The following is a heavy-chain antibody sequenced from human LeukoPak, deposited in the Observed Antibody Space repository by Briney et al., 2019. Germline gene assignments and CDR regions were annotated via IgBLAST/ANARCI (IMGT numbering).Heavy chain of an antibody. CDR3: AQDWGDYDFWCGYSDY. Sequence: GGSLRLSCAASGFTFSSYGMHWVRQAPGKGLEWVAVISYDGSNKYYADSVKGRFTISRDNSKNTLYLQMNSLRAEDTAVYYCAQDWGDYDFWCGYSDYWGQGTLVTVSS. D-gene: IGHD3-3*01. J-gene: IGHJ4*02. CDR1: GFTFSSYG. CDR2: ISYDGSNK. V-gene: IGHV3-30*18.